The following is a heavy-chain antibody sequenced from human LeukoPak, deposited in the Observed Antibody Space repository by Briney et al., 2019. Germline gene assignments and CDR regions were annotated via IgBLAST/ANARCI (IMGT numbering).Heavy chain of an antibody. Sequence: SETLSLTCAVYGGSFSGYYWSWIRQPPGKGLEWIGEINHSGSTNYNPSLQSRVTVSVDTSKNQFSLKLTSVTAADTAVYYCVRGPYGSGISNWFDPWGQGTLVIVSS. CDR3: VRGPYGSGISNWFDP. J-gene: IGHJ5*02. CDR1: GGSFSGYY. V-gene: IGHV4-34*01. D-gene: IGHD3-10*01. CDR2: INHSGST.